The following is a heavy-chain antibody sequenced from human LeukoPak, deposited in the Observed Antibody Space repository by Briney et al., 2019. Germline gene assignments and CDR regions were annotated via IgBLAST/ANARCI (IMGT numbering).Heavy chain of an antibody. CDR2: ISGTSGTT. CDR3: AKESEAIAAAGTLDS. D-gene: IGHD6-13*01. CDR1: EFTFSNYA. J-gene: IGHJ4*02. V-gene: IGHV3-23*01. Sequence: GGSLRLSCAASEFTFSNYAVRWVRQSPGKGLEWVSGISGTSGTTYYADSVKGRFTISRDNSKNTLYLQMNSLRSEDTAVYYCAKESEAIAAAGTLDSWGQGTLVTVSS.